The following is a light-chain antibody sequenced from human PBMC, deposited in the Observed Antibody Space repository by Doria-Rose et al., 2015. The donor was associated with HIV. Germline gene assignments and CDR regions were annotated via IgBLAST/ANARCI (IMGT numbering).Light chain of an antibody. CDR2: WAS. Sequence: VLTQSPESLGMSLGERATLNCKSNQSLLYTSKNYLAWYQQKPGQPPKLLIYWASTRQSGVPARSSSSGSGTDFTLTISSLEAEDVAVYYCQQYYDTPSFGPGTTVDIK. J-gene: IGKJ3*01. CDR1: QSLLYTSKNY. CDR3: QQYYDTPS. V-gene: IGKV4-1*01.